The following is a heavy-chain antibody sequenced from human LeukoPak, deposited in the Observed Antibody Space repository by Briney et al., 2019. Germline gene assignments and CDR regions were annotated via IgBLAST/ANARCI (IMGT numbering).Heavy chain of an antibody. CDR1: GFTFDDYA. D-gene: IGHD3-22*01. CDR3: AKGAYYYDSSGHFDY. Sequence: GGSLRLSCAASGFTFDDYAMHWVRQAPGKGLEWVSLISGDGGSTYHADSVKGRFTISRDNSKNSLYLQMNSLRTEDTALYYCAKGAYYYDSSGHFDYWGQGTLVTVSS. CDR2: ISGDGGST. J-gene: IGHJ4*02. V-gene: IGHV3-43*02.